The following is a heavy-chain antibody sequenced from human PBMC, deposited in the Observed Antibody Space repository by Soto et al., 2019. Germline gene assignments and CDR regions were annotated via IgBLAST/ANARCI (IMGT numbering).Heavy chain of an antibody. CDR3: AKDPSTGSADY. D-gene: IGHD3-9*01. CDR1: GFILSNYA. Sequence: SLRLSCTASGFILSNYAMNWVRQAPGKGLEWVSTLSKDGANEHYADSAKGRFTISRDGSKNTLYLQMNSLRAEDTAMYYCAKDPSTGSADYWGQGTQVTVYS. V-gene: IGHV3-23*01. J-gene: IGHJ4*02. CDR2: LSKDGANE.